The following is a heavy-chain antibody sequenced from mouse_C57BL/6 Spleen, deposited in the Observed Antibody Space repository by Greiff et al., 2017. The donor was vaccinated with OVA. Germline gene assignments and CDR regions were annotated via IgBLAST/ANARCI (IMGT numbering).Heavy chain of an antibody. Sequence: EVQGVESGGGLVKPGGSLKLSCAASGFTFSDYGMHWVRQAPEKGLEWVAYISSGSSTIYYADTVKGRFPISRDNAKNTLFLQMTSLRSEDTAMYYCARADDYGFAYWGQGTLVTVSA. J-gene: IGHJ3*01. D-gene: IGHD2-4*01. CDR2: ISSGSSTI. V-gene: IGHV5-17*01. CDR1: GFTFSDYG. CDR3: ARADDYGFAY.